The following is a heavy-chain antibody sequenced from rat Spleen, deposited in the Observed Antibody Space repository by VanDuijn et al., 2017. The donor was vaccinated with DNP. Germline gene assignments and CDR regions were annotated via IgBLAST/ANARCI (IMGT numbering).Heavy chain of an antibody. D-gene: IGHD5-1*01. CDR3: TDWDRGFAH. J-gene: IGHJ3*01. V-gene: IGHV2-1*01. CDR1: GFSLYSNS. CDR2: IWSGGST. Sequence: QVQLKESGPGLVQPSQTLSLICTVSGFSLYSNSVHWVRQPPGKGLEWVGAIWSGGSTDYNSTLKSRLSISWDTSKSQVFLKMNSLQTEDTATYFCTDWDRGFAHWGQGTLVTVSS.